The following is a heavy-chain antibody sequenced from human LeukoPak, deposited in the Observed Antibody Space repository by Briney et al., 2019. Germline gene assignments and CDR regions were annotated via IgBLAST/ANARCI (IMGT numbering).Heavy chain of an antibody. J-gene: IGHJ6*02. CDR3: ARVIPAAPGYYYGMDV. CDR1: GFTFSDYY. V-gene: IGHV3-11*01. CDR2: ISSSGSTI. D-gene: IGHD2-2*01. Sequence: PGGSLRLSCAASGFTFSDYYMSWIRQAPGKGLEWVSYISSSGSTIYHADSVKGRFTISRDNAKNSLYLQMNSLRAEDTAVYYCARVIPAAPGYYYGMDVWGQGTTVTVSS.